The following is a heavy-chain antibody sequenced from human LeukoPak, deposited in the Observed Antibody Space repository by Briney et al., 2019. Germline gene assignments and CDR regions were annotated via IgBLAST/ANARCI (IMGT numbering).Heavy chain of an antibody. V-gene: IGHV6-1*01. Sequence: SQTLSLTCAISGDSVSSNSVTWNWIRRSPSRGLEWLGRTYYRSTWYNDYAVSVRGRITVNPDTSKNQFSLHLNSVTPEDTAVYYCARRLTQYDCFDPWGQGILVTVSS. CDR1: GDSVSSNSVT. CDR3: ARRLTQYDCFDP. J-gene: IGHJ5*02. CDR2: TYYRSTWYN. D-gene: IGHD2-2*01.